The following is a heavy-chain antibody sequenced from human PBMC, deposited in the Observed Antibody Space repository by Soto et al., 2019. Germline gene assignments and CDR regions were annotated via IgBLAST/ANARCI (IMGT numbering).Heavy chain of an antibody. CDR2: IYYSGST. CDR1: GGSISSSSYY. CDR3: ARWRGYSGPGGRYYGMDV. J-gene: IGHJ6*02. D-gene: IGHD5-12*01. Sequence: QLQLQESGPGLVKPSETLSLTCTVSGGSISSSSYYWGWIRQPPGKGLEWIGSIYYSGSTYYNPSLKSRVTIAVDTSKNQFSLKLSSVTAADTAVYYCARWRGYSGPGGRYYGMDVWGQGTTVTVSS. V-gene: IGHV4-39*01.